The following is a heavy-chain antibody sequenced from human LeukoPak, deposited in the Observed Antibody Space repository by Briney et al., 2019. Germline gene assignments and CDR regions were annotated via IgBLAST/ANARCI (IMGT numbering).Heavy chain of an antibody. CDR3: ARGPYSSSWVRNSRGAFDI. Sequence: SETLSLTCAVYGGSFSGYYWSWIRQPPGKGLEWIGEINHSGSTNYNPSLKSRVTISVDTSKNQFSLKLSSVTAADTAVYYCARGPYSSSWVRNSRGAFDIWGQGTMVTVSS. J-gene: IGHJ3*02. D-gene: IGHD6-13*01. CDR1: GGSFSGYY. CDR2: INHSGST. V-gene: IGHV4-34*01.